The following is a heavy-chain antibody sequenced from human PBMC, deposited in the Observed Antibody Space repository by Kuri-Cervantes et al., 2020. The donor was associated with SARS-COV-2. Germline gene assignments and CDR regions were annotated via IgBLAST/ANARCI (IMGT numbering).Heavy chain of an antibody. J-gene: IGHJ3*02. CDR2: IYHSGST. CDR1: GYSISSGYY. D-gene: IGHD3-3*02. V-gene: IGHV4-38-2*02. CDR3: ARHSIPSYAFDI. Sequence: SETLSLTCTVSGYSISSGYYWGWIRQPPGKGLEWIGSIYHSGSTYYSPSLKSRVTISVDTSKNQFSLKLSSVTAADTAVYYCARHSIPSYAFDIWGQGTMVTVSS.